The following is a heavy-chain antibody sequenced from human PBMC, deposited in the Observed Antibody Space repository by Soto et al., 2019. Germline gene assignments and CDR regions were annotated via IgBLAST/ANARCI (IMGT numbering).Heavy chain of an antibody. CDR3: AKGDTMVVVRVSYYYYGMDV. J-gene: IGHJ6*02. CDR1: GFTFSSYA. Sequence: EVQLLESGGGLVQPGGSLRLSCAASGFTFSSYAMSWVRQAPGKGLEWVSAISGSGGSTYYADSVKGRFTISRDNSKNTXYXXMNSLRAEDTAVYYCAKGDTMVVVRVSYYYYGMDVWGQGTTVTVSS. D-gene: IGHD3-22*01. V-gene: IGHV3-23*01. CDR2: ISGSGGST.